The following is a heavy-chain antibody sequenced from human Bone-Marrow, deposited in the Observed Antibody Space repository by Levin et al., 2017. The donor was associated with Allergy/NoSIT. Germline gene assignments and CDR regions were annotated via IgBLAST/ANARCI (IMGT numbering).Heavy chain of an antibody. Sequence: SETLSLTCSVSGGSVSDRSYYWAWIRQSPGKGLEWIGSVYYSGSTYYNPSLKSRVTISVDTSKNHFSLKLRSVTAADTSVYYSARHRITIFGVVNYALDVWGQGTTVTVSS. CDR2: VYYSGST. D-gene: IGHD3-3*01. CDR1: GGSVSDRSYY. V-gene: IGHV4-39*01. J-gene: IGHJ6*02. CDR3: ARHRITIFGVVNYALDV.